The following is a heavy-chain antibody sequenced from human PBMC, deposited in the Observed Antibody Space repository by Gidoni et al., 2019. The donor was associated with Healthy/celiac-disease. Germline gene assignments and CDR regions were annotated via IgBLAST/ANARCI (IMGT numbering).Heavy chain of an antibody. V-gene: IGHV3-15*07. CDR1: GFSFSNAR. D-gene: IGHD6-13*01. Sequence: EVQLVDTGGGLVKPGGSLRLSCDASGFSFSNARMNWVRQAPGKGLEWGGRIKSKTDGGTTDYAAPMKGRFTISRDDSKNTLYLQMNSLKTEDTAVYYCTTGPGSWYRYWGQGTLVTVSS. J-gene: IGHJ4*02. CDR3: TTGPGSWYRY. CDR2: IKSKTDGGTT.